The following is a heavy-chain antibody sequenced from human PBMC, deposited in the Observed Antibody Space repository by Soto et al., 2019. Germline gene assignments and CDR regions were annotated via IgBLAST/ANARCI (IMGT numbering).Heavy chain of an antibody. V-gene: IGHV4-59*01. D-gene: IGHD3-10*01. Sequence: SETLSLTCTVSGGSISSYYWSWIRQPPGKGLEWIGYIYYSGSTNYNPSLKSRVTISVDTSKNQFSLKLSSVTAADTAVYYCARSLRVRGVIKSHLYYYMDVWGKGTTVTVSS. J-gene: IGHJ6*03. CDR3: ARSLRVRGVIKSHLYYYMDV. CDR2: IYYSGST. CDR1: GGSISSYY.